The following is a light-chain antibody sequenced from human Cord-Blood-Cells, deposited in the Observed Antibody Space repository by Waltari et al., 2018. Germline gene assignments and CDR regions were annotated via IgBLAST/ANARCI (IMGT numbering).Light chain of an antibody. CDR1: QSISSY. CDR2: AAS. V-gene: IGKV1-39*01. CDR3: QQRYSTPIT. Sequence: DIQMTQSPSSLSASVGDRVTITCRASQSISSYLNWYQQKPGKAPKPLLYAASSLQSGVPSRFSGSGSGTDFTLTISSLQPEDFATYYCQQRYSTPITFGGGTKVEIK. J-gene: IGKJ4*01.